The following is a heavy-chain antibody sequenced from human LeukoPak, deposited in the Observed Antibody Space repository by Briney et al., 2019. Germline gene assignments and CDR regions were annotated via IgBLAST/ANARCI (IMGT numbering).Heavy chain of an antibody. J-gene: IGHJ4*02. CDR3: ASSYYYDSSGPFDY. D-gene: IGHD3-22*01. CDR1: GFTFSSYA. V-gene: IGHV3-23*01. Sequence: GGSLRLSCAASGFTFSSYAMSWVRQAPGKGLEWVSAISGSGGSTYYADSVKGRFTISRDNSKNTLYLQMNSLRDEDTAVYYCASSYYYDSSGPFDYWGQGTLVTVSS. CDR2: ISGSGGST.